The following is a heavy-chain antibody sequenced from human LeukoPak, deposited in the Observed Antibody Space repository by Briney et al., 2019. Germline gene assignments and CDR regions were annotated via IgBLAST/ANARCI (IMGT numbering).Heavy chain of an antibody. CDR2: INTNTGNP. J-gene: IGHJ4*02. Sequence: ASVKVSCKASGYTFTSYALNWVRQAPGQGLEWMGWINTNTGNPTYAQDFTGRFVFSLDTSVSTAYLQISSLKAEDTAVYYCARGDSSGWYHPFDYWGQGTLVTVSS. V-gene: IGHV7-4-1*02. CDR1: GYTFTSYA. D-gene: IGHD6-19*01. CDR3: ARGDSSGWYHPFDY.